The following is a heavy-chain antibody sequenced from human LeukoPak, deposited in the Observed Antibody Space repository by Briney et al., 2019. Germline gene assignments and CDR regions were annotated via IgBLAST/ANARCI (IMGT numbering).Heavy chain of an antibody. V-gene: IGHV3-33*08. J-gene: IGHJ4*02. CDR1: GFTFSSYG. CDR2: IWYDGSNK. CDR3: ASGNISTFDY. Sequence: GGSLRLSCEASGFTFSSYGMHWVRQAPGKGLEWVAVIWYDGSNKYYADSVKGRFTISRDNSKNTLYLQMNSLRAEDTAVYYCASGNISTFDYWGQGTLVTVSS. D-gene: IGHD1/OR15-1a*01.